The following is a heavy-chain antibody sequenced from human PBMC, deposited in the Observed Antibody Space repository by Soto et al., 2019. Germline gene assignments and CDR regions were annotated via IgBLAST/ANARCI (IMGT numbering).Heavy chain of an antibody. CDR1: GDSVSSNSAA. J-gene: IGHJ6*03. D-gene: IGHD7-27*01. Sequence: SQTLSLTCAISGDSVSSNSAAWNWIRQSPSRGLEWLGRTYYRSKWYNDYAVSVKSRITINPDTSKNQFSLPLNSVTPEDTAVYYCAREPELGIGGYDYYYMDVWGEGTTVTVSS. V-gene: IGHV6-1*01. CDR3: AREPELGIGGYDYYYMDV. CDR2: TYYRSKWYN.